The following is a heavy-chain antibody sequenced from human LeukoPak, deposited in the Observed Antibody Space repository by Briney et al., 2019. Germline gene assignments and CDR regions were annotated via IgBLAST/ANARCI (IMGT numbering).Heavy chain of an antibody. CDR3: ARGVAAADLRYYYYYGMDV. CDR2: IYYSGST. Sequence: SETLSLTCTVSGGSISSYYWSWIRQPPGKGLEWIGYIYYSGSTNYNPSLKSRVTISVDTSKNQFSLKLSSVTAADTAVYYCARGVAAADLRYYYYYGMDVWGQGTTVTVSS. J-gene: IGHJ6*02. D-gene: IGHD6-13*01. V-gene: IGHV4-59*01. CDR1: GGSISSYY.